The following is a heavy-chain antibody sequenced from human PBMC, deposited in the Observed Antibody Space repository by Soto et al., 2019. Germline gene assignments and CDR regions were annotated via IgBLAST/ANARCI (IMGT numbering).Heavy chain of an antibody. CDR3: ARWSYDSSDYYFFDY. V-gene: IGHV4-31*03. J-gene: IGHJ4*02. D-gene: IGHD3-22*01. CDR2: IYYSGST. CDR1: GGSISSGGYY. Sequence: QVQLQESGPGLVKPSQTLSLTCTVSGGSISSGGYYWSWIRQHPGKGLEWIGYIYYSGSTYYNPSLKSRVTISVDTSKNQFSLKLSSVTAADTAVYYCARWSYDSSDYYFFDYWGQGTLVTVSS.